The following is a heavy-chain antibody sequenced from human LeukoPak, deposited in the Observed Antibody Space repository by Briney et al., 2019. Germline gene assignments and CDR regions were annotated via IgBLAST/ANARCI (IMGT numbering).Heavy chain of an antibody. CDR3: ARTYSSSWYLTPFDY. V-gene: IGHV4-34*01. D-gene: IGHD6-13*01. Sequence: SETLSLTCTVSGGSISNYYWSWIRQPPGKGLEWIGEINHSGSTNYNPSLKSRVTISVDTSKNQFSLKLSSVTAADTAVYYCARTYSSSWYLTPFDYWGQGTLVTVSS. CDR1: GGSISNYY. J-gene: IGHJ4*02. CDR2: INHSGST.